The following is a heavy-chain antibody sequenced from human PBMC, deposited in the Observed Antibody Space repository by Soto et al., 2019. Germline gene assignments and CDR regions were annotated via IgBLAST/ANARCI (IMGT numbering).Heavy chain of an antibody. CDR2: ISGSGGST. D-gene: IGHD2-21*01. V-gene: IGHV3-23*01. Sequence: EVQLLESGGGLVQPGGSLRLSCAASGFTFSSYAMSWVRQAPGKGLEWVSAISGSGGSTYYADSVQGRFTISRDNSKNTLYLLMNSPSAQDTASYYCAKDQVVNYFDYWGLGTLVTVSS. CDR1: GFTFSSYA. CDR3: AKDQVVNYFDY. J-gene: IGHJ4*02.